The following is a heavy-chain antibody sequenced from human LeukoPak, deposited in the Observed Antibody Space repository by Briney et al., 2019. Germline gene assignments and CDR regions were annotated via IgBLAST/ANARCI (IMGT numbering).Heavy chain of an antibody. J-gene: IGHJ4*02. CDR2: ISCSDGST. D-gene: IGHD4-17*01. CDR3: AKDRQPSDMTTDYFDY. CDR1: GFTFSSYA. V-gene: IGHV3-23*01. Sequence: PGGSLRLSCAASGFTFSSYAMSWVRHAPGKGLEWVSAISCSDGSTYYADSVKGRFTIPRDNSKNTLYLQMNSLRAEDTAVYYCAKDRQPSDMTTDYFDYWGQGTLVTVSS.